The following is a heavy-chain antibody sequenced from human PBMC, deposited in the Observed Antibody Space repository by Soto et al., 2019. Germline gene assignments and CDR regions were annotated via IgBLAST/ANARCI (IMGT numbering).Heavy chain of an antibody. CDR1: GYTFTSYG. CDR2: ISAYNGNT. J-gene: IGHJ6*03. V-gene: IGHV1-18*01. Sequence: ASVKVSCKASGYTFTSYGISWVRQSPGQGLEWMGWISAYNGNTNYAQKLQGRVTMTTDTSKSTAYVELRSLRSDDTAVYYCAIDILTGYYYYMDVWGKGTTVTVSS. CDR3: AIDILTGYYYYMDV. D-gene: IGHD3-9*01.